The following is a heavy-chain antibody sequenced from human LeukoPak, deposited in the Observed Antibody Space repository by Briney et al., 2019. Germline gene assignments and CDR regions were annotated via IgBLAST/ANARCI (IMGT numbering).Heavy chain of an antibody. D-gene: IGHD1-26*01. Sequence: ASVKVSCKVSGYTLTELSMHWVRQPPGKGLEWMRGFHPEDGETIYAQKFQGRVTMPEDTSTDTAYMELSSLRSEDTAVSYCATEGGYSGSYYFDYWGQGTLVTVSS. CDR2: FHPEDGET. CDR3: ATEGGYSGSYYFDY. J-gene: IGHJ4*02. CDR1: GYTLTELS. V-gene: IGHV1-24*01.